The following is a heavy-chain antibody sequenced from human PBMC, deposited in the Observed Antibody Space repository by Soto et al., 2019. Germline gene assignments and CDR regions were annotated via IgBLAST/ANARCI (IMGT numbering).Heavy chain of an antibody. CDR1: GYTFTSYD. V-gene: IGHV1-8*01. CDR3: AREEAVVAASYGMDV. CDR2: MNPNSGNT. D-gene: IGHD2-15*01. Sequence: QVQLVQSGAEVKKPGASVKVSCKASGYTFTSYDINWVRQATGQGLEWMGWMNPNSGNTGYAQKFQGRVTMTRNTSISTGYMELSSLRSEDTAVYYCAREEAVVAASYGMDVWGQGTTVTVSS. J-gene: IGHJ6*02.